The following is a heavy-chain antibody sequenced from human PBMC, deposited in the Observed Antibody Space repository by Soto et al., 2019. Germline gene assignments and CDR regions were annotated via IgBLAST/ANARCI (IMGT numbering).Heavy chain of an antibody. CDR2: TSYDGSNK. CDR3: XKVRYKWNEFYYYGMDV. Sequence: GSLRLSCAASGFTFSSYGMHWVHQAPGRGLEWVAVTSYDGSNKYYADSVKGRFTISRDNAKNTLYLQMNSLRAEDTAVYYCXKVRYKWNEFYYYGMDVWGQGTTVTVSS. D-gene: IGHD1-20*01. CDR1: GFTFSSYG. V-gene: IGHV3-30*18. J-gene: IGHJ6*01.